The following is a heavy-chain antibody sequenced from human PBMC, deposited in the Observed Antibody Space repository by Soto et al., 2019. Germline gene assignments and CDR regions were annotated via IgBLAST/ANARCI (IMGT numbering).Heavy chain of an antibody. V-gene: IGHV3-48*03. J-gene: IGHJ3*01. CDR3: ARRTSR. D-gene: IGHD1-7*01. CDR2: IHPSGQPI. CDR1: GVTCSTSK. Sequence: SLRRSCVASGVTCSTSKMYWVRQAPGKGLEWVSYIHPSGQPIFYADSVKGRFTISRDNAKNSLYLQMSSLRAEDSAVYYCARRTSRWRQVTMVPVSS.